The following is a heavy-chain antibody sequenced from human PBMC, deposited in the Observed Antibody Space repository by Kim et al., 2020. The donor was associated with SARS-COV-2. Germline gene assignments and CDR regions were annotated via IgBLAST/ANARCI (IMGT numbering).Heavy chain of an antibody. CDR3: ARDSPGFGYYYGSGSENNMGTDAFDI. D-gene: IGHD3-10*01. Sequence: ASVKVSCKASGYTFTSYGISWVRQAPGQGLEWMGWISAYNGNTNYAQKLQGRVTMTTDTSTSTAYMELRSLRSDDTAVYYCARDSPGFGYYYGSGSENNMGTDAFDIWGQGTMVTVSS. CDR2: ISAYNGNT. CDR1: GYTFTSYG. J-gene: IGHJ3*02. V-gene: IGHV1-18*01.